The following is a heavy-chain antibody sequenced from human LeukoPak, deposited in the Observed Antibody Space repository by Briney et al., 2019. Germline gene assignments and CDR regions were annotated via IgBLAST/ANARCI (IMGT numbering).Heavy chain of an antibody. Sequence: GGSLRLSCAASGFTFSSYWMSWVRQAPGKGLEGVAHIKQDGSEKYYVDSVKGRFTTSRDNAKNSLYLQMNSLRAEDTAVYYCARDDIVLMVYAIPYYYYYGMDVWGQGTTVTVSS. D-gene: IGHD2-8*01. V-gene: IGHV3-7*01. CDR2: IKQDGSEK. CDR3: ARDDIVLMVYAIPYYYYYGMDV. J-gene: IGHJ6*02. CDR1: GFTFSSYW.